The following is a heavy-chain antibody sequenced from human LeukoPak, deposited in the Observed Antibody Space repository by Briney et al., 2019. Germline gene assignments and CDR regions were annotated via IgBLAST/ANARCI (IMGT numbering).Heavy chain of an antibody. CDR3: ARVYDILTGYSDWFDP. CDR2: INPNSGGT. Sequence: VASVNVSCKASGYTFTGYYMHWVRQAPAQGLEWMGCINPNSGGTNYAQKFQGRVTMTRDKSISTGYMELSRLRSDDTAVYYCARVYDILTGYSDWFDPWGQGTLVIVSS. CDR1: GYTFTGYY. J-gene: IGHJ5*02. V-gene: IGHV1-2*02. D-gene: IGHD3-9*01.